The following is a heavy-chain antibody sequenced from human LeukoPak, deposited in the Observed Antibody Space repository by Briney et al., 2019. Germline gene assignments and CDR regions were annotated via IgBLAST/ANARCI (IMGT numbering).Heavy chain of an antibody. D-gene: IGHD2-21*02. CDR3: ARWVTADGGKKVAFVV. Sequence: GEPLKISCKASGYSFTTYWIGWVRQMPGKGLEWMGIIFPADSDTRYSPSFQGQVTVSADKSISTAYLQWSSLKASDTAMYYGARWVTADGGKKVAFVVGGQGTRFT. CDR2: IFPADSDT. CDR1: GYSFTTYW. J-gene: IGHJ3*01. V-gene: IGHV5-51*01.